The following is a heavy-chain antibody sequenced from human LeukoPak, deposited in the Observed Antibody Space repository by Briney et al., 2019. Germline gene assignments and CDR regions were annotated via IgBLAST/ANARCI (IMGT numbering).Heavy chain of an antibody. J-gene: IGHJ5*02. V-gene: IGHV1-18*01. CDR3: ARVLLWFGDTTGWFDP. D-gene: IGHD3-10*01. CDR2: ISAYNGNT. CDR1: GYTFTSYG. Sequence: ASVKLSCKASGYTFTSYGISWVRQAPGQGLEWMGWISAYNGNTNYAQKLQGRVTMTTDTSTSTAYMELRSLRSDDTAVYYCARVLLWFGDTTGWFDPWGQGTLVTVSS.